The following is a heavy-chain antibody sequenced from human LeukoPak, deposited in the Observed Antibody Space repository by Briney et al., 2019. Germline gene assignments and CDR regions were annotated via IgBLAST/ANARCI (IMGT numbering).Heavy chain of an antibody. CDR2: INPSGGST. J-gene: IGHJ5*02. D-gene: IGHD2-21*01. Sequence: ASVKVSCKASGYTFTSYYMHWVRQAPGQGLEWMGIINPSGGSTSYAQKFQGRVTMTRDTSTSTVYMELSSLRSEDTAVYYCAREVGIAYCGGDCYYNWFDPWGQETLVTVSS. CDR3: AREVGIAYCGGDCYYNWFDP. CDR1: GYTFTSYY. V-gene: IGHV1-46*01.